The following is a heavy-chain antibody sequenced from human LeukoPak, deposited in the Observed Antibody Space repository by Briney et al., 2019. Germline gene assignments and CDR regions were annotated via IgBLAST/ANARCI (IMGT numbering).Heavy chain of an antibody. CDR2: IIPILGIA. V-gene: IGHV1-69*04. J-gene: IGHJ4*02. Sequence: SVKVSCKASGCTFSSYAISWVRQAPGQGLEWMGRIIPILGIANYAQKFQGRVTITADKSTSTAYMELSSLRSEDTAVYYCAISGRSTDYGDYPSFDYWGQGTLVTVSS. CDR1: GCTFSSYA. CDR3: AISGRSTDYGDYPSFDY. D-gene: IGHD4-17*01.